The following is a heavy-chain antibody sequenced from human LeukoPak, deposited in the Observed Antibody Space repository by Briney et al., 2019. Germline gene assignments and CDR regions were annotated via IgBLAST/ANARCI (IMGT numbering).Heavy chain of an antibody. V-gene: IGHV4-34*09. CDR1: GGSFSGYY. CDR3: ARDHPYSYGS. Sequence: PSETLSLTCAVYGGSFSGYYWSWIRQPPGKGLEWIGYIYYSGSTYYNPSLKSRVTISVDTSKNQFSLKLSSVTAADTAVYYCARDHPYSYGSWGQGTLVTVSS. D-gene: IGHD5-18*01. CDR2: IYYSGST. J-gene: IGHJ5*02.